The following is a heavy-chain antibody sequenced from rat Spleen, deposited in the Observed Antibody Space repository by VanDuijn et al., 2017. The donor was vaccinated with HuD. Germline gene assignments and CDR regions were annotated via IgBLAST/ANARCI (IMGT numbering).Heavy chain of an antibody. V-gene: IGHV5-7*01. CDR3: AGYYNYFDY. Sequence: EVRLVESGGGLVRPGRSLKLPCAASGFTLSDYNLAWVRQAPKKGLEWVAIISTTGSRTYYPDSVKGRFTIYRDNAKSSLYLQMNSLKSEDTASYDCAGYYNYFDYWGQGVMVTVSS. CDR1: GFTLSDYN. D-gene: IGHD1-1*01. J-gene: IGHJ2*01. CDR2: ISTTGSRT.